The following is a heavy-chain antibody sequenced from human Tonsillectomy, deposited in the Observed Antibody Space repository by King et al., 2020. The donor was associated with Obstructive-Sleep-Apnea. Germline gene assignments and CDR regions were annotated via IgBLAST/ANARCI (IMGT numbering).Heavy chain of an antibody. Sequence: QLVQSGGGLVQPGGSLRLSCAASGFTFSSYAMSWVRQAPGKGLEWVAAISGSGGRTYYADSVKVRFTISRDNSKNTLYLQLNSLRAEDTAVYYFAPTTPNYYPTSFWGQGTLVTVSS. CDR1: GFTFSSYA. J-gene: IGHJ4*02. CDR2: ISGSGGRT. V-gene: IGHV3-23*04. D-gene: IGHD3-10*01. CDR3: APTTPNYYPTSF.